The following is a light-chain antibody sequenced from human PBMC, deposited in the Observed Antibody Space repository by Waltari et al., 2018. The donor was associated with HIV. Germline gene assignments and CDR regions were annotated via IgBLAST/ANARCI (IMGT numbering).Light chain of an antibody. CDR3: MQALQTPSIT. CDR1: QSLLHSNGYNY. V-gene: IGKV2-28*01. CDR2: LGS. Sequence: DIVMTQSPLSLSVTPGEPASISCRSSQSLLHSNGYNYLDWFLHKPGQSPQVLIYLGSKRASGVPDRFSGSGSGTDFILKISRVEAEDVGVYYCMQALQTPSITFGQGTRLEIK. J-gene: IGKJ5*01.